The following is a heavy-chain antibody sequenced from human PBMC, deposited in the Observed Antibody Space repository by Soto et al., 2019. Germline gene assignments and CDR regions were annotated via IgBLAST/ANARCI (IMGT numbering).Heavy chain of an antibody. Sequence: GGSLRLSCAASGFTFSSYGMHWVRQAPGKGLEWVAVISYDGSSKYYADSVKGRFTISRDNSKNTLYLQMNSLRAEDTAVYYCAKDLKYYYDSSGYYGYYYYGMDVWGQGTTVTVSS. D-gene: IGHD3-22*01. V-gene: IGHV3-30*18. J-gene: IGHJ6*02. CDR3: AKDLKYYYDSSGYYGYYYYGMDV. CDR1: GFTFSSYG. CDR2: ISYDGSSK.